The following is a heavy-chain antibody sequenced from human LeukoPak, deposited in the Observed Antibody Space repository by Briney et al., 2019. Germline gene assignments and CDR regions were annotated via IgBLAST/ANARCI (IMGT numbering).Heavy chain of an antibody. CDR3: ARDLLIVATITSYYYYGMDV. J-gene: IGHJ6*02. D-gene: IGHD5-12*01. Sequence: GASVKVSCEASGYTFTGYYMHWVRQAPGQGLEWMGWINPNSGGTNYAQKFQGRVTMTRDTSISTAYTELSRLRSDDTAVYYCARDLLIVATITSYYYYGMDVWGQGTTVTVSS. CDR1: GYTFTGYY. CDR2: INPNSGGT. V-gene: IGHV1-2*02.